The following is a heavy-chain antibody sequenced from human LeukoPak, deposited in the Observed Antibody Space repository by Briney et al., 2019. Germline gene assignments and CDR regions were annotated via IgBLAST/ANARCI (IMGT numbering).Heavy chain of an antibody. CDR2: ISWNSGSI. V-gene: IGHV3-9*01. CDR1: GFTFDDYA. CDR3: AKDMGYYDSSGPVFDY. D-gene: IGHD3-22*01. J-gene: IGHJ4*02. Sequence: GGTLRLSCAASGFTFDDYAMHWVRQAPGKGLEWVSGISWNSGSIGYADSVKGRFTISRDNAKNSLYLQMNSLRAEDTALYYCAKDMGYYDSSGPVFDYWGQGTLVTVSS.